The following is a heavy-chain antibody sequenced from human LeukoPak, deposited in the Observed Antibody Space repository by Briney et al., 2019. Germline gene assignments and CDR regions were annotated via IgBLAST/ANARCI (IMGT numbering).Heavy chain of an antibody. J-gene: IGHJ5*02. V-gene: IGHV4-30-4*08. Sequence: SETLSLTCTVSGGSISSGGYYWSWTRQHPGKGLEWIGYIYYSGSTYYNPSLKSRVTLSVDTSKNQFSLNLSSVTAADTAVYYCARATYQVVSRWFDPWGQGTLVTVSS. CDR3: ARATYQVVSRWFDP. CDR1: GGSISSGGYY. D-gene: IGHD2-2*01. CDR2: IYYSGST.